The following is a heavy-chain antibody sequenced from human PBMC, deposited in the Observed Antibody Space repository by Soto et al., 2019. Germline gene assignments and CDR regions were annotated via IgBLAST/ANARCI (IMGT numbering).Heavy chain of an antibody. D-gene: IGHD3-10*01. CDR1: GYTFTSYA. CDR2: INTGSGNT. J-gene: IGHJ4*02. V-gene: IGHV1-3*04. CDR3: ARETYGDPDY. Sequence: ASVKVSCKASGYTFTSYAMHWVRQGPGQRLEWMGWINTGSGNTKYSEKFQGRVAFTRDTSASTAYMELSSLRSEDTAVYYCARETYGDPDYWGQGTLVTVSS.